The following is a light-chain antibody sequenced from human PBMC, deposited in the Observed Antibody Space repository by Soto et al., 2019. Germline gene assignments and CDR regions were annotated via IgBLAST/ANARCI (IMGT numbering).Light chain of an antibody. V-gene: IGKV3-20*01. CDR3: QQYGSSYT. Sequence: EIVLTQSPGTLSLSPGERATLSCRASQSVSSSYLAWYQQKPGQAPRLLIYGASSRATGIPDRFSGSWSGTDFTLTISRLETEDFAVYYCQQYGSSYTFGQETKLEIK. CDR1: QSVSSSY. J-gene: IGKJ2*01. CDR2: GAS.